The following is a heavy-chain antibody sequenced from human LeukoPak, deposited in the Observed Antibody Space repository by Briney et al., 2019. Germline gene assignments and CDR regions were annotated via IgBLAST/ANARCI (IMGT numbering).Heavy chain of an antibody. CDR3: AREVAGPYFDY. D-gene: IGHD6-19*01. CDR2: IYSGGST. V-gene: IGHV3-53*01. CDR1: GFIVCGDF. J-gene: IGHJ4*02. Sequence: GGSLRLSCAASGFIVCGDFMGWVRQAPGKGLEWVSVIYSGGSTYYADSVKGRFTISRDNSKNTLYLQMNSLRAEDTAVYYCAREVAGPYFDYWGQGTLVTVSS.